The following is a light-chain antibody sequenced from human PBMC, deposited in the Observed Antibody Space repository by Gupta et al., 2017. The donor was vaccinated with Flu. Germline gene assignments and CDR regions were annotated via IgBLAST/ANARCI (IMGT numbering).Light chain of an antibody. Sequence: EIVLTQSPATLSLSPGESATLSCRASESLIYNYLSWYQQKPGQAPRLLISGASTRAAGVPDRFSGGGSGTDYTLTINRLEPEDFAVYYCRQCGSTPRTFGQGTKVEIK. CDR3: RQCGSTPRT. CDR2: GAS. V-gene: IGKV3-20*01. J-gene: IGKJ1*01. CDR1: ESLIYNY.